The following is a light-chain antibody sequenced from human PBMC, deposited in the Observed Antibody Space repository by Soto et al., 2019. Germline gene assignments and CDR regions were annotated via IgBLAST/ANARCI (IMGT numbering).Light chain of an antibody. CDR3: QQYSSYPLT. CDR1: QSVSNL. J-gene: IGKJ5*01. Sequence: DIQMTQSPSTLSASVGDRVTITCRASQSVSNLLAWYQQKPGRAPTLLIYKASTLESGVPSRFSGSGSGTEFTLTISSLQPDDLATYHCQQYSSYPLTFGQGTRLEI. CDR2: KAS. V-gene: IGKV1-5*03.